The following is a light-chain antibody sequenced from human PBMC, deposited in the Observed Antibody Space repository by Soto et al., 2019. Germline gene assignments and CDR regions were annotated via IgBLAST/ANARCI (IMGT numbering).Light chain of an antibody. V-gene: IGKV3-20*01. CDR1: QSVSSSY. J-gene: IGKJ5*01. CDR2: GAS. CDR3: HQYGSSPPVT. Sequence: EFLLTQSPATLSLSPGETATLSCMASQSVSSSYLAWYQQKPGQAPRLLIYGASSRATGIPDRFSGSGSGTDFTLTISRLEPEDFAMYYCHQYGSSPPVTFGQGTRLEIK.